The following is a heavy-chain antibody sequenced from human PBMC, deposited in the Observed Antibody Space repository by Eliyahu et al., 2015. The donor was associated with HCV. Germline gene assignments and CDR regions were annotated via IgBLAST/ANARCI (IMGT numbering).Heavy chain of an antibody. V-gene: IGHV3-23*01. CDR3: AKYYDILTGYPYSPFWRD. Sequence: EVQLLESGGGLVQPGGSXRLSCAASGXXFXSXAMSXXRQAPGKGLEWVXAISGSGGSTYYADSVKGRFTISRDNSKNTLYLQMNSLRAEDTAVYYCAKYYDILTGYPYSPFWRDWGQGTLVTVSS. CDR1: GXXFXSXA. CDR2: ISGSGGST. J-gene: IGHJ4*02. D-gene: IGHD3-9*01.